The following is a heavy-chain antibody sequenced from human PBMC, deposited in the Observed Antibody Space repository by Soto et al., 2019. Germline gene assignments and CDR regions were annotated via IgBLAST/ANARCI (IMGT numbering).Heavy chain of an antibody. CDR3: ARHRANNFDY. D-gene: IGHD2-8*01. CDR1: GGSISSSSYY. J-gene: IGHJ4*02. Sequence: SETLSLTCTVSGGSISSSSYYWGWIRQPPGKGLEWIGSIYYSGSTYYNPSLKSRVTISVDTSKNQFSLKLSSVTAADTAVYYCARHRANNFDYWGQGTLVTVSS. CDR2: IYYSGST. V-gene: IGHV4-39*01.